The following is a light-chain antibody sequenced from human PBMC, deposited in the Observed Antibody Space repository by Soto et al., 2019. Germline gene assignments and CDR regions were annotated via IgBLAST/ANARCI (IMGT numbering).Light chain of an antibody. CDR2: RNN. J-gene: IGLJ3*02. CDR3: SAWDESLSGWV. CDR1: SSNIGSRY. V-gene: IGLV1-47*01. Sequence: QAVVTQPPSVSGTPGQRVTISCSGSSSNIGSRYVYWYQQLPGTAPKLLIYRNNQWPSGVPDRFSGSKAGTSASLVISGLRSEDEADYYCSAWDESLSGWVFGGGTKVTVL.